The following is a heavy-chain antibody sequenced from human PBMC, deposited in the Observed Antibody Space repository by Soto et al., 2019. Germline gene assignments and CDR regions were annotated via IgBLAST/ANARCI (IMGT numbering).Heavy chain of an antibody. D-gene: IGHD2-15*01. CDR2: INPNSGGT. J-gene: IGHJ4*02. V-gene: IGHV1-2*02. CDR1: GYTFHTYF. CDR3: ARDYCSGGSCHHFDY. Sequence: ASVKVSCQASGYTFHTYFIRVIIWVRHAPGQGLEWMGWINPNSGGTNYAQKFQGRVTMTRDTSISTAYMELSRLRSDDTAVYYCARDYCSGGSCHHFDYWGQGTLVTVSS.